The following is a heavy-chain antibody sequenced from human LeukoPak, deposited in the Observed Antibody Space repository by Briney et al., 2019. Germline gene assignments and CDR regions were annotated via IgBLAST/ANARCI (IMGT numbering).Heavy chain of an antibody. J-gene: IGHJ3*01. D-gene: IGHD3-10*01. V-gene: IGHV3-11*04. CDR1: RFTFSDYF. Sequence: GGSLRLSCAYSRFTFSDYFMSWICQAPGKGLEWLSYISSTTGRIIYYADSVKGRFTISRDNTKNSLFLQMVSLRVEDTAVYYCARYYSGDFDVWGRGTVVTVSS. CDR2: ISSTTGRII. CDR3: ARYYSGDFDV.